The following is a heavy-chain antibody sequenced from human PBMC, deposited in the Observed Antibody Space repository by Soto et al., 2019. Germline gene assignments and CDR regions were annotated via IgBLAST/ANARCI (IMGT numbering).Heavy chain of an antibody. D-gene: IGHD2-21*02. J-gene: IGHJ4*02. Sequence: PSETLSLTCTVSGGSISTSNYYWGWVRQPPGKGLDLIGHIYYSGTTYYNSSLKSRVTISVDTSKNQFSLQLNSVTAADTAVYYGVTFVVPASLHTDFDFWGPGTLVTVSS. V-gene: IGHV4-39*01. CDR3: VTFVVPASLHTDFDF. CDR2: IYYSGTT. CDR1: GGSISTSNYY.